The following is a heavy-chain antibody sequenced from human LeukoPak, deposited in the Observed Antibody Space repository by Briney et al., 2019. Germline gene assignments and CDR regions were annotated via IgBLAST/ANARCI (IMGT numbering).Heavy chain of an antibody. Sequence: SETLSLTCTVSGGSISSSSYYWGRHRPPPGQGLEWIRSIYYSGSTYYNPSLKSRVTISVDTSKNQFSLKLSSVTAADTAVYYCARHNRYSVYERREFGYYWGQGTLVTVSS. V-gene: IGHV4-39*01. D-gene: IGHD5/OR15-5a*01. CDR2: IYYSGST. CDR3: ARHNRYSVYERREFGYY. J-gene: IGHJ4*02. CDR1: GGSISSSSYY.